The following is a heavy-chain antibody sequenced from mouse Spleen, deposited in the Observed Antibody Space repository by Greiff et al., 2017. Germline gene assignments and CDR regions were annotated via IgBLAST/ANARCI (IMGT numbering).Heavy chain of an antibody. CDR3: ARAYGSSFYAMDY. CDR1: GFTFSSYY. CDR2: ISSGGGST. D-gene: IGHD1-1*01. V-gene: IGHV5-9*04. J-gene: IGHJ4*01. Sequence: EVKLVESGGGLVKLGGSLKLSCAASGFTFSSYYMSWVRQTPEKRLEWVATISSGGGSTYYPDSVKGRFTISRDNAKNTLYLQMSSLNSEDTAVYYCARAYGSSFYAMDYWGQGTSVTVSS.